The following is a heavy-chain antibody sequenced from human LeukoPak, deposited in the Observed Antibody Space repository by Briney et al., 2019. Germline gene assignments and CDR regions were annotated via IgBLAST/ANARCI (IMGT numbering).Heavy chain of an antibody. D-gene: IGHD6-13*01. CDR3: ARDLYSSSWYGDRFDY. Sequence: GASVKVSCKASGYTFTSYGISWVRQAPGQGLEWMGWISAYNGNTNYAQKLQGRVTMTTDTSTSTAYMELRSLRSDDTAVYYRARDLYSSSWYGDRFDYWGQGTLVTVSS. J-gene: IGHJ4*02. V-gene: IGHV1-18*01. CDR1: GYTFTSYG. CDR2: ISAYNGNT.